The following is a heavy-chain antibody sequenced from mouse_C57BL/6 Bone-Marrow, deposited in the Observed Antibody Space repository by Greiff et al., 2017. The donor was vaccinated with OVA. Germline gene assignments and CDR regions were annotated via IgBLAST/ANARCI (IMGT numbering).Heavy chain of an antibody. V-gene: IGHV5-6*01. Sequence: EVQLVESGGDLVKPGGSLKLSCAASGFTFSSYGMSWVRQTPDKRLEWVATISSGGSYTYYPDSVKGRFTITRDNAKNTLYLQMSSLKSEDTAMYYCARHLNWDDFDYWGQGTTLTVSS. J-gene: IGHJ2*01. CDR1: GFTFSSYG. CDR2: ISSGGSYT. D-gene: IGHD4-1*01. CDR3: ARHLNWDDFDY.